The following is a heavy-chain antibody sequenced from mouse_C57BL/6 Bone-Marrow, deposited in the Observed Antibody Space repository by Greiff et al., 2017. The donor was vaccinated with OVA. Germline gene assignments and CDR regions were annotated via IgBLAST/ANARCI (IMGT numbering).Heavy chain of an antibody. CDR2: ISDGGSYT. CDR3: ARDLDITTVVATPYWYFDV. V-gene: IGHV5-4*01. D-gene: IGHD1-1*01. CDR1: GFTFSSYA. Sequence: EVKLMESGGGLVKPGGSLKLSCAASGFTFSSYAMSWVRQTPEKRLEWVATISDGGSYTYYPDNVKGRFTISRDNAKNNLYLQMSHLKSEDTAMYYCARDLDITTVVATPYWYFDVWGTGTTVTVSS. J-gene: IGHJ1*03.